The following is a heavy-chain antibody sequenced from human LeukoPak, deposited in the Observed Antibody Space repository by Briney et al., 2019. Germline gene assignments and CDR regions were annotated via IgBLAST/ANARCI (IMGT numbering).Heavy chain of an antibody. V-gene: IGHV1-8*01. J-gene: IGHJ3*02. CDR1: GYTLTELS. CDR3: ARGLEDAFDI. CDR2: MNPNSGNT. Sequence: ASVKVSCKVSGYTLTELSMHWVRQAPGKGLEWMGWMNPNSGNTGYAQKFQGRVTMTRNTSISTAYMELSSLRSEDTAVYYCARGLEDAFDIWGQGTMVTVSS.